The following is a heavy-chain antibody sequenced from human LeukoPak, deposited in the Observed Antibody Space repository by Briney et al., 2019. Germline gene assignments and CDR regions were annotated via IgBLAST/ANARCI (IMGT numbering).Heavy chain of an antibody. Sequence: GGSLRLSCAASVFTFSSYWMHWVRQAPGKGLVWVSRINSDGSSTSYADSVKGRFTISRDNAKNTLYLQMNSLRAEDTAVYYCARSTGWFGQGYFDYWGQGTLVTVSS. V-gene: IGHV3-74*01. CDR3: ARSTGWFGQGYFDY. CDR1: VFTFSSYW. D-gene: IGHD3-10*01. J-gene: IGHJ4*02. CDR2: INSDGSST.